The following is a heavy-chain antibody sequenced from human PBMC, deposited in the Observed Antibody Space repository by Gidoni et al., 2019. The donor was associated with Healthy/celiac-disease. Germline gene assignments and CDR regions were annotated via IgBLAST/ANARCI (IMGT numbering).Heavy chain of an antibody. V-gene: IGHV4-39*01. CDR3: ATTVIYDSSGYYYADAFDI. Sequence: QLQLQESGPGLLKPSETLSLTCPVSGGSISRSRYSWGWIRQPPGKGLEWIGSIYYSGSTYYNPSLKSRVTISVDTSKNQFSLKLSSVTAADTAVYYCATTVIYDSSGYYYADAFDIWGQGTMVTVSS. J-gene: IGHJ3*02. CDR1: GGSISRSRYS. CDR2: IYYSGST. D-gene: IGHD3-22*01.